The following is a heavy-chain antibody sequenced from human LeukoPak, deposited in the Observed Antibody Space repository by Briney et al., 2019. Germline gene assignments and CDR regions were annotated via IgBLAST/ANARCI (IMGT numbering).Heavy chain of an antibody. CDR3: AKKGLGFYPSGMDV. CDR2: IYSGGST. CDR1: GFTVSSNY. Sequence: GGSLRLSCAASGFTVSSNYMSWVRQAPGKGLEWVSVIYSGGSTYYADSVKGRFTISRDNSKNTLYLQMNSLRAEDTAVYYCAKKGLGFYPSGMDVWGQGTTVTVSS. D-gene: IGHD1-26*01. V-gene: IGHV3-66*01. J-gene: IGHJ6*02.